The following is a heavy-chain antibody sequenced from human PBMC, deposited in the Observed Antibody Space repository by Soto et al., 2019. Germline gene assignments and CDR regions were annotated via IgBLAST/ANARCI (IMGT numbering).Heavy chain of an antibody. D-gene: IGHD5-12*01. Sequence: QPGGSLRLSCAASGLTFSSYWMSWVRQAPGKGLEWVANIKQDGSEKYYVDSVKGRFTISRDNAKNSLYLQMNSLRAEDTAVYYCARYSGYAKNAFDIWGQGTMVTVSS. CDR1: GLTFSSYW. CDR2: IKQDGSEK. V-gene: IGHV3-7*01. J-gene: IGHJ3*02. CDR3: ARYSGYAKNAFDI.